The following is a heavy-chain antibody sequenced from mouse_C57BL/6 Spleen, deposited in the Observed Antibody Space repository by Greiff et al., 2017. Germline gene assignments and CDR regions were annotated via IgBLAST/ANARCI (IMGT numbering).Heavy chain of an antibody. CDR2: ISSGSSTI. CDR1: GFTFSDYG. Sequence: EVKLMESGGGLVKPGGSLKLSCAASGFTFSDYGMHWVRQAPEKGLEWVAYISSGSSTIYYADTVKGRFTISRDNAKNTLFLQMTSLRSEDTAMYYCARHSTVNAMDYWGQGTSGTVSS. D-gene: IGHD1-1*01. J-gene: IGHJ4*01. V-gene: IGHV5-17*01. CDR3: ARHSTVNAMDY.